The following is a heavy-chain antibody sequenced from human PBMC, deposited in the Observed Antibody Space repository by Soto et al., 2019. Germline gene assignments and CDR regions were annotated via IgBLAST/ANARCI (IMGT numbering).Heavy chain of an antibody. CDR2: ISAYNGNT. CDR1: GYTFTSYG. J-gene: IGHJ6*02. V-gene: IGHV1-18*01. Sequence: ASVKVSCKASGYTFTSYGISWVRQAPGQGLEWMGWISAYNGNTNYAQKLQGRVTMTTDTSTSTAYMELRSLRSDDTAAYYCARDSHGGVAVAATTEYYYYYGMDVWGPGTTVIVSS. D-gene: IGHD2-15*01. CDR3: ARDSHGGVAVAATTEYYYYYGMDV.